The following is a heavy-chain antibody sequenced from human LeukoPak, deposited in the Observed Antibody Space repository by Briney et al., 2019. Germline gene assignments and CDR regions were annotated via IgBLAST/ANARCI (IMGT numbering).Heavy chain of an antibody. CDR2: INPNSGGT. Sequence: ASVTVSCTASGYTFTGYYMHWVRQAPGQGREWMGWINPNSGGTNYAQKFQGRVTMTRDTSISTAYMELSRLRSDDTAVYYCARDRDRGYMDVWGKGTTVTVSS. CDR3: ARDRDRGYMDV. D-gene: IGHD1-14*01. J-gene: IGHJ6*03. CDR1: GYTFTGYY. V-gene: IGHV1-2*02.